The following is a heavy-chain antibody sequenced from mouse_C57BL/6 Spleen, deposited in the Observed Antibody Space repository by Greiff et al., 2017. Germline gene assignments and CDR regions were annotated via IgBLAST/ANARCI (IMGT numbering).Heavy chain of an antibody. CDR1: GYTFTSYW. CDR2: IHPNSGST. J-gene: IGHJ4*01. V-gene: IGHV1-64*01. D-gene: IGHD2-3*01. Sequence: QVQLQQPGAELVKPGASVKLSCKASGYTFTSYWMHWVKQRPGQGLEWIGMIHPNSGSTNYNEKFKSKATLTVDKSASTAYLQLSSLTSKDSAVYYCARGAYDTYAMDYWGQGTSVTVSA. CDR3: ARGAYDTYAMDY.